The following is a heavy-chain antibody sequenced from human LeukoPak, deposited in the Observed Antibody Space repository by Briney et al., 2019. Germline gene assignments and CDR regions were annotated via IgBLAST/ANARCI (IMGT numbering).Heavy chain of an antibody. Sequence: SETLSLTCTVSGGSISSSGYYWGWIRQPPWKGLEWIGSIYYSGSTYYNPSLKSRVTISVDTSKSQFSLKLSSVTAADTAVYYCARAKNGDFELFDYWGQGTLVTVSS. V-gene: IGHV4-39*07. J-gene: IGHJ4*02. CDR3: ARAKNGDFELFDY. D-gene: IGHD4-17*01. CDR2: IYYSGST. CDR1: GGSISSSGYY.